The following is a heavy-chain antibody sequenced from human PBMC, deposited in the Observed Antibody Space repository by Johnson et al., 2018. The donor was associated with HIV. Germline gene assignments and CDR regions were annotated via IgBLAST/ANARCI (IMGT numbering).Heavy chain of an antibody. D-gene: IGHD3-3*01. J-gene: IGHJ3*01. Sequence: QVQLLESGGGVVQPGRSLRLSCAASGFTFRSYAMHWVRQAPGKGLEWVAVISYDGTNKYHADSVKGRFTISRDNSKNTLFLQMNSLTTEDTAVYYCARSYYDFAPIGPAFDLWGQGTMVTVSS. V-gene: IGHV3-30-3*01. CDR1: GFTFRSYA. CDR3: ARSYYDFAPIGPAFDL. CDR2: ISYDGTNK.